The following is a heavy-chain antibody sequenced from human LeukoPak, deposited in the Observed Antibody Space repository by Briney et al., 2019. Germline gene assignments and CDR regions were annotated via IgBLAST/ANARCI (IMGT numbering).Heavy chain of an antibody. V-gene: IGHV3-23*01. D-gene: IGHD3-22*01. CDR3: VKEDSSGYYHYNWFDP. J-gene: IGHJ5*02. CDR2: ISGSGGST. CDR1: GFTFSSYA. Sequence: GGSLRLSCAASGFTFSSYAMSWVRQAPGKGLEWVTAISGSGGSTYYADSVKGRFTISRDNSKNTLYLQMNSLRAEDTAVYYCVKEDSSGYYHYNWFDPWGQGTLVTVSS.